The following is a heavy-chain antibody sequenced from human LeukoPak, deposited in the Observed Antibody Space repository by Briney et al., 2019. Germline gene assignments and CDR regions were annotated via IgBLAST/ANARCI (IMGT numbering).Heavy chain of an antibody. CDR1: GFTFSSYS. D-gene: IGHD2-15*01. CDR3: ASRNPFYCSGGSCYLPLDY. Sequence: GGSLRLSCAASGFTFSSYSMHWVRQAPGKGLEWVAFIRYDGSNKYYADSVKGRFTISRDNSKNTLYLQMNSLRAEDTAVYYCASRNPFYCSGGSCYLPLDYWGQGTLVTVSS. J-gene: IGHJ4*02. V-gene: IGHV3-30*02. CDR2: IRYDGSNK.